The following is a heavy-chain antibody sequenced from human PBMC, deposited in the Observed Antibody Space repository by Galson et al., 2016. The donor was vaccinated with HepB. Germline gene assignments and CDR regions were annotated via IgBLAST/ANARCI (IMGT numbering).Heavy chain of an antibody. J-gene: IGHJ6*03. Sequence: SETLSLTCTVSGGSISGYYWTWIRQSAGGGLEWLGRIYGTENIRYNPSLESRASMSLDMSKSQISLEVRSVTAADTAVYYCARGAPLGDYYHYMDVWGKGTSVTVSS. V-gene: IGHV4-4*07. CDR1: GGSISGYY. CDR3: ARGAPLGDYYHYMDV. D-gene: IGHD1-26*01. CDR2: IYGTENI.